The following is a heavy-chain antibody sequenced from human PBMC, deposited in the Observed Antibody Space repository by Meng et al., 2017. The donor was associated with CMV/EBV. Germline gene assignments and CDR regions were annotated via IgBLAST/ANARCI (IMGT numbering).Heavy chain of an antibody. Sequence: GGSLRLSCAASGFTFSSYAMSWVRQAPGKGLEWVSAISGSGGSTYYADSVKGRFTISRDNAKNSLYLQMNSLRAEDTAVYYCAREIGTYYDFWSGYYSHYYGMDVWGQGTTVTVSS. J-gene: IGHJ6*02. CDR1: GFTFSSYA. V-gene: IGHV3-23*01. CDR3: AREIGTYYDFWSGYYSHYYGMDV. D-gene: IGHD3-3*01. CDR2: ISGSGGST.